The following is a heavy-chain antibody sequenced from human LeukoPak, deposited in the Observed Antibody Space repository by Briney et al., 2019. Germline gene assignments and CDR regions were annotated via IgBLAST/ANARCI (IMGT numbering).Heavy chain of an antibody. V-gene: IGHV4-39*07. D-gene: IGHD6-19*01. CDR2: MFYSGST. Sequence: SETLSLTCTVSGGPISSSSYYWGWIRQPPGKGLEWIGSMFYSGSTYYSPSLKSRVTISVDTSKNQFSLKLSSVTAADTAVYYCARDQWLLRGGDHDAFDIWGRGTMVTVSS. J-gene: IGHJ3*02. CDR1: GGPISSSSYY. CDR3: ARDQWLLRGGDHDAFDI.